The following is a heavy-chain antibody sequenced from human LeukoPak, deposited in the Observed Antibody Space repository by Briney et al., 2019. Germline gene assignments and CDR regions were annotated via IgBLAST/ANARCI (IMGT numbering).Heavy chain of an antibody. CDR3: ARGVTGYSSSWYSDD. CDR1: GGSFSGYY. V-gene: IGHV4-34*01. CDR2: INHSGST. J-gene: IGHJ4*02. Sequence: SETLSLTCAVYGGSFSGYYWSWIRQPPGKGLEWIGEINHSGSTNYNPSLKSPVTISVDTSKNQLSLKLSSVTAADTAVYYCARGVTGYSSSWYSDDWGQGTLVTVSS. D-gene: IGHD6-13*01.